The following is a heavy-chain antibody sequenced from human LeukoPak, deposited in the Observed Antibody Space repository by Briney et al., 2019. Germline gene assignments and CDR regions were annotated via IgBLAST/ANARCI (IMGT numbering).Heavy chain of an antibody. Sequence: GGSLRLSCAASGFTFSSYEMNWVRQAPGKGLEWVSYISSNGSTIYYADSVKGRFTISRDNAKNSLYLQMNRLRAEGTAVYYCAELGITMIGGVWGKGTTVTISS. CDR1: GFTFSSYE. CDR3: AELGITMIGGV. D-gene: IGHD3-10*02. J-gene: IGHJ6*04. V-gene: IGHV3-48*03. CDR2: ISSNGSTI.